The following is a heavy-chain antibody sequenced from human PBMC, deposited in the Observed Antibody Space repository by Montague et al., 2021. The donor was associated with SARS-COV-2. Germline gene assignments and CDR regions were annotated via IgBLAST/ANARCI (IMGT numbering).Heavy chain of an antibody. Sequence: SETLSLTCAVSGGSISSSNWWSWVRQPPGKGLEWIGEIYHSGSTNYNPSLKSRVTISVDKSKNQFSLKLRSVTAADTAVYYCARRPLGYYYYCMDVWGQGTTVTVSS. V-gene: IGHV4-4*02. CDR2: IYHSGST. CDR3: ARRPLGYYYYCMDV. J-gene: IGHJ6*02. CDR1: GGSISSSNW.